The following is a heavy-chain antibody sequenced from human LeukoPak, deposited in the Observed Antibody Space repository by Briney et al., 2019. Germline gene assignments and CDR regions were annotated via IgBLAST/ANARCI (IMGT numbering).Heavy chain of an antibody. Sequence: SETLSLTCTVSGYSISSGYYWGWIRQPPGKGLEWIGSIYHSGSTYYNPSLKSRVTISVDTSKNQFSLKLSSVTAADTAVYYCARVPTVVTPEGGAFDIWGQGTMVTVSS. V-gene: IGHV4-38-2*02. J-gene: IGHJ3*02. D-gene: IGHD4-23*01. CDR1: GYSISSGYY. CDR2: IYHSGST. CDR3: ARVPTVVTPEGGAFDI.